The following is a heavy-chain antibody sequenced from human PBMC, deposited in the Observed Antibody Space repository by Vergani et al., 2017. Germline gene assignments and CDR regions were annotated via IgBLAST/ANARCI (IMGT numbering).Heavy chain of an antibody. D-gene: IGHD5-18*01. Sequence: VQLVESGGGVVQPGRSLRLSCTASGFTFGDYAMRWFRQAPGKGLEWVGFIRSKDYGGTTEYAASVKGRFTISRDNAKNSLYLQMNSLRAEDTAVYYCASTAAMGAFYFDYWGQGTLVTVSS. CDR1: GFTFGDYA. V-gene: IGHV3-49*03. CDR3: ASTAAMGAFYFDY. J-gene: IGHJ4*02. CDR2: IRSKDYGGTT.